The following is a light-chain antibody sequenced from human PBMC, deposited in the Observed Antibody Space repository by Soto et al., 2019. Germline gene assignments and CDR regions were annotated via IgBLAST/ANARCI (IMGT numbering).Light chain of an antibody. CDR2: DAS. CDR3: QQSGSSPPKYT. V-gene: IGKV3-20*01. CDR1: QSVSSSY. J-gene: IGKJ2*01. Sequence: EIVLTQSPGTLSLSPGERATLSCRASQSVSSSYLAWYQQKPGQAPRLLLYDASSRATGIPDRFSGSGSGTDCTLTISGLEPEDFAVYYCQQSGSSPPKYTFGQGTKLEIK.